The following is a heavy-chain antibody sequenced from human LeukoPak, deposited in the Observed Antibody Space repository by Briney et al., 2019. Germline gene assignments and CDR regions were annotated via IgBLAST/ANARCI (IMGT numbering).Heavy chain of an antibody. CDR1: GFTFRSYS. CDR2: IRSSTSDT. J-gene: IGHJ3*02. V-gene: IGHV3-21*06. D-gene: IGHD3-22*01. CDR3: ARDDYYDSTAYFPDDAFDI. Sequence: GGSLRLSCAASGFTFRSYSMNWVRQAPGKGLEWVSSIRSSTSDTYYADSVKGRFTIFRDNAKNSLHLQMNSLRAEDTAVYFCARDDYYDSTAYFPDDAFDIWGQGTMVTVSS.